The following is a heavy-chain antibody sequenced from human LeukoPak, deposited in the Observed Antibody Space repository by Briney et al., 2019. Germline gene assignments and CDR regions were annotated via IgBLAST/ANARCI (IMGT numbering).Heavy chain of an antibody. CDR3: ARPAGYIVVVPAAITI. D-gene: IGHD2-2*01. CDR1: GFTLSSYA. V-gene: IGHV3-30*04. Sequence: QPGRSLRLSCAASGFTLSSYAMHWVRQAPGKGLEWVAVISYDGSNKYYADSVKGRFTISRDNSKNTLYLQMNSLRAEDTAVYYCARPAGYIVVVPAAITIWGQGALVTVSS. CDR2: ISYDGSNK. J-gene: IGHJ4*02.